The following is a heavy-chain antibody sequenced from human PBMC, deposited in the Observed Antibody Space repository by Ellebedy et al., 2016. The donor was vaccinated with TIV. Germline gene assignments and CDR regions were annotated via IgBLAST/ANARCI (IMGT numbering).Heavy chain of an antibody. J-gene: IGHJ4*02. Sequence: PGGSLRLSCAAFGFAFDDDWMTWVRQVPGKGLEWVANIQKHGDKKYYLDSVKGRFTISRDDRKSLAYLDMSSLTADDTAVYYCTQGGAYSSWYRRNWGQGTRVTVSS. V-gene: IGHV3-7*03. CDR2: IQKHGDKK. D-gene: IGHD6-13*01. CDR3: TQGGAYSSWYRRN. CDR1: GFAFDDDW.